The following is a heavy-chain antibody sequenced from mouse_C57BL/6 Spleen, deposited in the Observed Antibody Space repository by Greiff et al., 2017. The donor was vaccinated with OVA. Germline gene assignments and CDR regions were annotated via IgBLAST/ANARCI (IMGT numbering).Heavy chain of an antibody. CDR1: GFTFSSYT. CDR2: ISGGGGNT. Sequence: EVKVVESGGGLVKPGGSLKLSCAASGFTFSSYTMSWVRQTPEKRLEWVATISGGGGNTYYPDSVKGRFTISRDNAKNTLYLQMSSLRSEDTALYYCARQDDYGAMDYWGQGTSVTVSS. CDR3: ARQDDYGAMDY. J-gene: IGHJ4*01. V-gene: IGHV5-9*01.